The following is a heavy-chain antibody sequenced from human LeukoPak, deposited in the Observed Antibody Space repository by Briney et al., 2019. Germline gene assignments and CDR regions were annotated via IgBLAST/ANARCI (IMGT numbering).Heavy chain of an antibody. J-gene: IGHJ4*02. V-gene: IGHV4-59*01. CDR3: ARDARWSGSYHYYFDY. Sequence: PSETLSLTCTVSGGSISRYYWSWIRQPPGKGLEWIGYIYYSGSTNYNPSLKSRVTISVDTSKNQFSLKLSSVTAADTAVYYCARDARWSGSYHYYFDYWGQGTLVTVSS. CDR1: GGSISRYY. CDR2: IYYSGST. D-gene: IGHD1-26*01.